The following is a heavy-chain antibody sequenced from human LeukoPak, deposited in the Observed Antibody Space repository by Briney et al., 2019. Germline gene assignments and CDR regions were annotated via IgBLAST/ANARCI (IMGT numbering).Heavy chain of an antibody. J-gene: IGHJ4*02. V-gene: IGHV3-7*01. CDR2: VKEDGSEK. CDR3: ARGKTGHSVFEN. CDR1: GFNYDSYW. Sequence: GGSLRLSCAASGFNYDSYWMSWVRQAPGKGLEWVANVKEDGSEKYYVDSVKGRFTISRDNAKNSVYLQMNSLRAEDTAVYYCARGKTGHSVFENWGQGTLVIVSS. D-gene: IGHD7-27*01.